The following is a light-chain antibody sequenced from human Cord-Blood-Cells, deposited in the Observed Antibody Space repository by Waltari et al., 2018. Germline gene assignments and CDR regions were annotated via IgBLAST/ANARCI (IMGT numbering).Light chain of an antibody. CDR3: QQYYSTPLT. Sequence: DIVMTQSPDSLAVSLGERATINCKSSQSVVYSSNNKNYLACYQQKPGQPPKLLIYWASTRESGVPDRFSGSGSGTDFTLTISILQAEDVAVYYSQQYYSTPLTFGGGTKVEIK. V-gene: IGKV4-1*01. CDR2: WAS. J-gene: IGKJ4*01. CDR1: QSVVYSSNNKNY.